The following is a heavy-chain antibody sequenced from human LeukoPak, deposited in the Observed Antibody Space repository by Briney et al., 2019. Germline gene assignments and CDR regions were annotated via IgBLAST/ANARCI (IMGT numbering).Heavy chain of an antibody. D-gene: IGHD2-15*01. CDR2: IWYDGSNK. CDR1: GFTFSSYW. V-gene: IGHV3-33*08. Sequence: PGGSLRLSCAASGFTFSSYWMNWVRQAPGKGLEWVAVIWYDGSNKYYADSVKGRFTISRDNSKNTLYLQMNSLRAEDTAVYYCARALRGGSCYDYWGQGTLVTVSS. CDR3: ARALRGGSCYDY. J-gene: IGHJ4*02.